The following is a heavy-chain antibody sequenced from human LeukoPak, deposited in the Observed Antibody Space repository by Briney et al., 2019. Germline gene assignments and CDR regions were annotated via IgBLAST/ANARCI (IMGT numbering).Heavy chain of an antibody. CDR3: ARGVGSSSSLLRY. D-gene: IGHD6-13*01. CDR2: INHSGST. V-gene: IGHV4-34*01. Sequence: SETLSLTCAVYGGSFSGYYWSWIRQPPGKGLEWIGEINHSGSTNYNPSLKSRVTISVDTSKNQLSLKLSSVTAADTAVYYCARGVGSSSSLLRYWGQGTLVTVSS. CDR1: GGSFSGYY. J-gene: IGHJ4*02.